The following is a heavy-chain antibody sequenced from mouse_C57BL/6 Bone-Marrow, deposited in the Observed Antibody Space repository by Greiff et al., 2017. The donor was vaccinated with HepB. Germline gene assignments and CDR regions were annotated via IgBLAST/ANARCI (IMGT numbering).Heavy chain of an antibody. D-gene: IGHD4-1*01. Sequence: QVQLQQSGAELVMPGASVKLSCKASGYTFTSYWMHWVKQRPGQGLEWIGEIDPSDSYTNYNQKFKGKSTLTVDKSSSTAYMQLSSLTSEDSAVYYCALGVWFAYWGQGTLVTVSA. V-gene: IGHV1-69*01. CDR3: ALGVWFAY. CDR2: IDPSDSYT. J-gene: IGHJ3*01. CDR1: GYTFTSYW.